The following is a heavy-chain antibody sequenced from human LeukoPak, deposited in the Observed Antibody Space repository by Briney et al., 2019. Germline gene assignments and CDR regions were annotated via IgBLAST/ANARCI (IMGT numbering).Heavy chain of an antibody. CDR2: INHSGST. J-gene: IGHJ2*01. CDR3: ARGDRPFYVSPDYWYFDL. Sequence: SETLSLTCAVYGGSFSGYYWSWIRQPPGKGLEWIGEINHSGSTNYNPSLKSRVTISVDTSKNQFSLKLSSVTAADTAVYYCARGDRPFYVSPDYWYFDLWGRGTLVTVSS. CDR1: GGSFSGYY. D-gene: IGHD3-16*01. V-gene: IGHV4-34*01.